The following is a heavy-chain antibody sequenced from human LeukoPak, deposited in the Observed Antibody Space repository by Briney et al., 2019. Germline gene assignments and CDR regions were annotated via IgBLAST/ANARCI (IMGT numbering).Heavy chain of an antibody. CDR2: ISDGGSRT. J-gene: IGHJ4*02. D-gene: IGHD3-10*01. CDR1: GFSFSSYA. Sequence: GGSLRLSCAASGFSFSSYAVSWVRQAPGKGLEWVSGISDGGSRTYYADSVKGRFTISRDDSKNTLYLQMNSLRAEDTALYYCAKAFNYGSGYNYKTFDSWGQGTLVTVSS. CDR3: AKAFNYGSGYNYKTFDS. V-gene: IGHV3-23*01.